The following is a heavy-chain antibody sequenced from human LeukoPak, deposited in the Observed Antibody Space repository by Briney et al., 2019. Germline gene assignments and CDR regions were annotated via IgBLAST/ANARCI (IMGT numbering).Heavy chain of an antibody. V-gene: IGHV1-18*01. J-gene: IGHJ6*03. CDR1: GYTFPNYG. Sequence: ASVKVSCKASGYTFPNYGVSWVRQTPGQGLEWMGWVSGYNGNTNFAKNVQGRVTMTTDTSTSTAYMELRSLRSDDTAVYYCARALGSGTHYYYYYMDVWGKGTTVTVSS. CDR2: VSGYNGNT. D-gene: IGHD1-7*01. CDR3: ARALGSGTHYYYYYMDV.